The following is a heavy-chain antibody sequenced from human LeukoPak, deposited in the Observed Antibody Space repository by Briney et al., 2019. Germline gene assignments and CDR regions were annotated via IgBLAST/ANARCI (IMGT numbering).Heavy chain of an antibody. Sequence: GGSLRLSCTASGFTFGDYAMSWVRQAPGKGLEWVGFIRSKAYGGTTEYAASVKGRFTISRDDSKSIAYLQMNSLKTEDTAVYYCTRDRERYFDWLSHTPDAFDIWGQGTMVTVSS. CDR2: IRSKAYGGTT. D-gene: IGHD3-9*01. CDR1: GFTFGDYA. J-gene: IGHJ3*02. CDR3: TRDRERYFDWLSHTPDAFDI. V-gene: IGHV3-49*04.